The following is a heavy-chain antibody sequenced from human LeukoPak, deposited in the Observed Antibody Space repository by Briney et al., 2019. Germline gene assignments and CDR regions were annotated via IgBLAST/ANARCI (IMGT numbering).Heavy chain of an antibody. V-gene: IGHV1-24*01. D-gene: IGHD2/OR15-2a*01. Sequence: ASVKVSCKASGYTLTELSMHWVRQAPGKGLEWMGGFDPEDGETIYAQMFQGRVTMTEDTSTDTAYIELSSLRSEDTAVYYCATVSSHFLRPPYFDYWGQGTLVTVSS. CDR2: FDPEDGET. CDR3: ATVSSHFLRPPYFDY. CDR1: GYTLTELS. J-gene: IGHJ4*02.